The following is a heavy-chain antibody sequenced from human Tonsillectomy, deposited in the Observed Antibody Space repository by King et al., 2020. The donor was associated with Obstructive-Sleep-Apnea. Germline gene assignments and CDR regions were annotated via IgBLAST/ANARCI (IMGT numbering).Heavy chain of an antibody. Sequence: QLVQSGAEVKKPGSSVKVSCKASGGTFSSYAISWVRQAPGQGLEWMGGIIPILGIANYAQKFQGRVTITADKSTSTAYMELRSLRSEDTAVYYCARVNYDSSGYYSNFDYWGQGTLVTVSS. CDR2: IIPILGIA. J-gene: IGHJ4*02. CDR3: ARVNYDSSGYYSNFDY. CDR1: GGTFSSYA. V-gene: IGHV1-69*09. D-gene: IGHD3-22*01.